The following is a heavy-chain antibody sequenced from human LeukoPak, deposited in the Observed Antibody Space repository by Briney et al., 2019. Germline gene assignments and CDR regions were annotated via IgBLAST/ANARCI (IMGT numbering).Heavy chain of an antibody. CDR3: AKRDRPCSGDCSAPYYFDY. CDR2: ISSSGANT. Sequence: GGSLRLSCAASGFSFSSYAMSWVRQAPGKGLEWVSSISSSGANTYFADSVKGRFTIARDNSKNTLYLQMSSLRAEDTAVYYCAKRDRPCSGDCSAPYYFDYWGQGTLVTVPS. J-gene: IGHJ4*02. V-gene: IGHV3-23*01. CDR1: GFSFSSYA. D-gene: IGHD2-21*02.